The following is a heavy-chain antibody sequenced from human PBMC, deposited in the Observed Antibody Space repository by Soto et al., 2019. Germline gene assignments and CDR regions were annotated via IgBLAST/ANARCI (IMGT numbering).Heavy chain of an antibody. Sequence: GGSLILSCAVYGFTFRCFCMNWALQAPGKGLEWVARISNDGSNEYYVDSVKGRFTISRDNSKNTLYLQMDSLRAEDTAVYYCAKGEVRGIIPSYFDYWGLEPWSPSPQ. D-gene: IGHD3-10*01. CDR3: AKGEVRGIIPSYFDY. J-gene: IGHJ4*01. CDR2: ISNDGSNE. V-gene: IGHV3-30*18. CDR1: GFTFRCFC.